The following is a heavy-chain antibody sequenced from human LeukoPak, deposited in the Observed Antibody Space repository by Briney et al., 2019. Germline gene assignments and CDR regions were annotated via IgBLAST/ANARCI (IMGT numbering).Heavy chain of an antibody. Sequence: ASVKVSCKVSGYPFTSSSISWVRQAPGRGLEWMAWINPYIDDKHSAPKFQGRVTLTTDTSTSTAYMELRSLRSDDTAVYYCARGDTIFGVGIVFDYWGQGTLVTVSS. J-gene: IGHJ4*02. CDR2: INPYIDDK. D-gene: IGHD3-3*01. CDR1: GYPFTSSS. CDR3: ARGDTIFGVGIVFDY. V-gene: IGHV1-18*01.